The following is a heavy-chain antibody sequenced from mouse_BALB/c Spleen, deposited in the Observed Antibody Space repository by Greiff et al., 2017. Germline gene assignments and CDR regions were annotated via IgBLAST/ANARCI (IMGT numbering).Heavy chain of an antibody. CDR1: GFNIKDTY. J-gene: IGHJ2*01. V-gene: IGHV14-3*02. D-gene: IGHD1-2*01. Sequence: VQLKQSGAELVKPGASVKLSCTASGFNIKDTYMHWVKQRPEQGLEWIGRIDPANGNTKYDPKFQGKATITADTSSNTAYLQLSSLTSEDTAVYYCVYGYYFDYWGQGTTLTVSS. CDR2: IDPANGNT. CDR3: VYGYYFDY.